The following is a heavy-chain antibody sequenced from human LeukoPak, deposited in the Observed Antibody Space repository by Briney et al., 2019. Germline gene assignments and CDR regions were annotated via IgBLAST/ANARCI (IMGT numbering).Heavy chain of an antibody. CDR2: IYYSGST. D-gene: IGHD3-3*01. CDR3: AREFIWCGFFDN. Sequence: SETLSLTCAVYGGSFSGYYWSWIRQPPGQGLEWIGYIYYSGSTNYNPSLKSRVTISVDTSKNQFSLKLSSVTAADTAVYYCAREFIWCGFFDNWGQGTLVTVSS. J-gene: IGHJ4*02. V-gene: IGHV4-59*01. CDR1: GGSFSGYY.